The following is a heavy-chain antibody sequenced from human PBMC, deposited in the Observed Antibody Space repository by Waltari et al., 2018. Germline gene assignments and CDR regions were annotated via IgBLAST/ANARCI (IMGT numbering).Heavy chain of an antibody. V-gene: IGHV4-4*07. Sequence: QVQLQESGPGLVKPSETLSLTCTVPGGSISSYYWSWTRQPAGKGLEWIGRIYTSGSTNYNPSLKSRVTMSVDTSKNQFSLKLSSVTAADTAVYYCAREWYYYGSGSYSDAFDIWGQGTMVTVSS. CDR1: GGSISSYY. CDR3: AREWYYYGSGSYSDAFDI. J-gene: IGHJ3*02. D-gene: IGHD3-10*01. CDR2: IYTSGST.